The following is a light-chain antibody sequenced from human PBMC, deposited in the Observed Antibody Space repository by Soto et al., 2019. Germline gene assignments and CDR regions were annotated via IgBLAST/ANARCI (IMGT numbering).Light chain of an antibody. CDR3: QQHGSSPPSWT. V-gene: IGKV3-20*01. CDR1: QIVTSSY. CDR2: GAS. J-gene: IGKJ1*01. Sequence: EIVLTQSPGTLSLAPGERATLFCRVSQIVTSSYLAWYQQKPGQAPRLLIYGASSRATGIPDRFSGRGSGTDFTLTISRLEPEDFAVYYCQQHGSSPPSWTFGQGTKVEIK.